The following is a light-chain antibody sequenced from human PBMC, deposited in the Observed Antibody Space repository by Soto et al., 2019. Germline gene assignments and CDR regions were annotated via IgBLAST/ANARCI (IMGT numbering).Light chain of an antibody. Sequence: QSVLTQPPSASGAPGQRVTISCTGSSSNIGAGYDVHWYQQFPGTAPKLLIYVNSNRPSGVPDRFSGSKSGTSASLAITGLQAEDEADYYCQSYDSSLSGYVFGTGTKLTVL. CDR2: VNS. J-gene: IGLJ1*01. CDR3: QSYDSSLSGYV. CDR1: SSNIGAGYD. V-gene: IGLV1-40*01.